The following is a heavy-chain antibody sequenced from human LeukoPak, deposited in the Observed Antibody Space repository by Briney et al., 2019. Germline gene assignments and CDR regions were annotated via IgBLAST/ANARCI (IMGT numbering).Heavy chain of an antibody. CDR2: IRSKDNDGTT. J-gene: IGHJ6*04. D-gene: IGHD5-12*01. V-gene: IGHV3-49*04. CDR1: EFTFGDYA. CDR3: TRDRWGGGYISRGMDV. Sequence: GGSLRLSCTASEFTFGDYAISWVRQAPGKGLEWLGFIRSKDNDGTTDYAASVKGRFIISRDDSKSIAYLEMNDLKIEDTAVYYCTRDRWGGGYISRGMDVWGKGTTVTISS.